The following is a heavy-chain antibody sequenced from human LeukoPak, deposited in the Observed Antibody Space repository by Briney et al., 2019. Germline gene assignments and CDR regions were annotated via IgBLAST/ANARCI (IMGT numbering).Heavy chain of an antibody. V-gene: IGHV1-69*13. CDR2: IIPIFGTA. D-gene: IGHD3-22*01. CDR1: GYTFTSYG. CDR3: ARGGYYDIGKNAFDI. J-gene: IGHJ3*02. Sequence: GASVKVSCKASGYTFTSYGISWVRQAPGQGLEWMGGIIPIFGTANYAQKFQGRVTITADESTSTAYMELSSLRSEDTAVYYCARGGYYDIGKNAFDIWGQGTMVTVSS.